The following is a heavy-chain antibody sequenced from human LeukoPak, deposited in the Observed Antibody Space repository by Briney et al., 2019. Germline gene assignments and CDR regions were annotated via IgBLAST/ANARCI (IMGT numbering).Heavy chain of an antibody. D-gene: IGHD5-12*01. CDR1: GGSISSYY. CDR2: IYYSGST. Sequence: SETLSPTCTVSGGSISSYYWSWIRQPPGKGLEWIGYIYYSGSTNYNPSLKSRVTISVDTSKNQFSLKLSSVTAADTAVYYCARVKSGYKFDYWGQGTLVTVSS. CDR3: ARVKSGYKFDY. V-gene: IGHV4-59*01. J-gene: IGHJ4*02.